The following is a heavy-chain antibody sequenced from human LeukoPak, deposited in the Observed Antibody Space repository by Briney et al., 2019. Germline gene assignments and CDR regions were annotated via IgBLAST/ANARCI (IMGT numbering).Heavy chain of an antibody. CDR2: IIPIFGTA. CDR1: GYTFTSYG. J-gene: IGHJ4*02. D-gene: IGHD4-17*01. CDR3: ARENDYGDYPFDY. V-gene: IGHV1-69*05. Sequence: ASVKVSCKAPGYTFTSYGISWVRQAPGQGLEWMGWIIPIFGTANYAQKFQGRVTITTDESTNTAYMELNSLRSEDTAVYYCARENDYGDYPFDYWGQGTLVTVSS.